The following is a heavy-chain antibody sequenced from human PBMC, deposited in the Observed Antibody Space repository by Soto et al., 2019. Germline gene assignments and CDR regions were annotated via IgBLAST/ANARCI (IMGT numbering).Heavy chain of an antibody. D-gene: IGHD3-10*01. CDR3: ARVLLWFGESPFGMDV. J-gene: IGHJ6*02. V-gene: IGHV1-3*01. Sequence: QVQLVQSGAEVKKPGASVKVSCNASGYTFTSYAMHWVRQAPGQRLEWMGWINAGNGNTKYSQKFQGRVTITRDTSASTAYMELSSLRSEDTAVYYCARVLLWFGESPFGMDVWGQGTTVTVSS. CDR1: GYTFTSYA. CDR2: INAGNGNT.